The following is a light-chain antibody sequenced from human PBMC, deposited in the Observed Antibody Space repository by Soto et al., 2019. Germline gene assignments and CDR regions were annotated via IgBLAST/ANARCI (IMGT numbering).Light chain of an antibody. CDR1: SSNIGSYP. Sequence: QSVLTQSPSASGTPGQRVTISCYGGSSNIGSYPVYWYQQLPGTAPKLLINSDDQRPSGVPDRFSASKSGTSASLAISGLRSEDEADYYCAAWDASLSGHVFGAGTKVTVL. V-gene: IGLV1-47*02. CDR2: SDD. J-gene: IGLJ1*01. CDR3: AAWDASLSGHV.